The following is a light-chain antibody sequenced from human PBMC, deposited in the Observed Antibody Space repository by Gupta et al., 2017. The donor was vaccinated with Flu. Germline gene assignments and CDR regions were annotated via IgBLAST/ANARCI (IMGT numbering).Light chain of an antibody. CDR2: GAS. CDR1: QSVTNY. CDR3: QQYGREPRT. V-gene: IGKV3-20*01. J-gene: IGKJ1*01. Sequence: EIVLTQSPGTLSLSPGERATLSCRASQSVTNYLAWYQQKPGQAPRLLIQGASSRATGRKEKGSGSGSGTDGKRTRSRMETEDSEGDYCQQYGREPRTLGQGTKVEIK.